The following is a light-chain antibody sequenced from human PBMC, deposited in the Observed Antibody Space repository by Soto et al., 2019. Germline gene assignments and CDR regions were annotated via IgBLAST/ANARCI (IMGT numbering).Light chain of an antibody. Sequence: ELVLTQVPGTLSLSPGERATLSCRASQSVGRNYVAWYQQKPGQAPRVIIYAASNRASGIPDRFSGSGSGSGFTLTISRLEPEDFAVYYCQQYGTSPWAFGQGTKVDSK. V-gene: IGKV3-20*01. CDR1: QSVGRNY. CDR2: AAS. CDR3: QQYGTSPWA. J-gene: IGKJ1*01.